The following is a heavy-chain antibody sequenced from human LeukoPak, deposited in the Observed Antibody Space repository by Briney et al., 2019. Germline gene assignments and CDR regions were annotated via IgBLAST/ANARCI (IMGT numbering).Heavy chain of an antibody. CDR3: ARQARLYCSGGSCYLDY. Sequence: GESLKISCKGSGYSFTSYWIGWVRQMPGKGLEWMGIIYPGDSDTRYSPSFQGQVTISADKSISTAYLQWGSLKASDTAMYYCARQARLYCSGGSCYLDYWGQGTLVTVSS. CDR1: GYSFTSYW. V-gene: IGHV5-51*01. J-gene: IGHJ4*02. D-gene: IGHD2-15*01. CDR2: IYPGDSDT.